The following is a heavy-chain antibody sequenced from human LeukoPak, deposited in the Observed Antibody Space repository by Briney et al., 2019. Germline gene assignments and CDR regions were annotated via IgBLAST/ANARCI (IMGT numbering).Heavy chain of an antibody. CDR2: IYYSGST. D-gene: IGHD2-8*01. J-gene: IGHJ4*02. CDR1: GGSISSSSYY. Sequence: SETLSLTCTVSGGSISSSSYYWGWIRQPPGKGLAWIGSIYYSGSTYYNPSLKSRVTISVDTSKNQFSLKLSSVTAADTAVYYCATNPKDIVLMVYFDYWGQGTLVTVSS. V-gene: IGHV4-39*01. CDR3: ATNPKDIVLMVYFDY.